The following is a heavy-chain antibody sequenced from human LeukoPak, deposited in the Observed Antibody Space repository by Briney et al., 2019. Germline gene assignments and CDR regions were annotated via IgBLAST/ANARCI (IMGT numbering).Heavy chain of an antibody. CDR3: ARRDLLLWFGEFPHAFDI. CDR1: GYNFSSYW. Sequence: GESLKISCKGSGYNFSSYWIAWVRQMPGKGLEWMGIIYPGDSDTRYSPSFQGQVTISADKSISTAYLQWSSLKASDTATYYCARRDLLLWFGEFPHAFDIWGQGTMVTVSS. CDR2: IYPGDSDT. V-gene: IGHV5-51*01. D-gene: IGHD3-10*01. J-gene: IGHJ3*02.